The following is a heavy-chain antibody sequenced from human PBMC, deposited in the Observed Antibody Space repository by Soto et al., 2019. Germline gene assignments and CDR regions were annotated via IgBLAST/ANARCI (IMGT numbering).Heavy chain of an antibody. CDR1: GYTFTSYA. V-gene: IGHV1-3*01. Sequence: GASVKVSCKASGYTFTSYAMHWVRQAPGQRLEWMGWINAGNGNTKYSQKFQGRVTITRDTFASTAYMELSSLRSEDTAVYYCARNRIAAASIRYNWFDPWGQGTLVTVSS. CDR2: INAGNGNT. CDR3: ARNRIAAASIRYNWFDP. J-gene: IGHJ5*02. D-gene: IGHD6-13*01.